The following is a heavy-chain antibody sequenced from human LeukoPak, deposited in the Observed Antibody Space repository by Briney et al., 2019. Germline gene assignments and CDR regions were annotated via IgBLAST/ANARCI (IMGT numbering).Heavy chain of an antibody. D-gene: IGHD6-19*01. J-gene: IGHJ3*02. CDR2: IYTSGST. CDR1: GGSISSYY. Sequence: SGPTLVKPSETLSLTCTVSGGSISSYYWSWIRQPAGKGLEWIGRIYTSGSTNYNPSLKSRVTMSVDTSKNQFSLKLSSVTAADTAVYYCARDCPYSSAWYSPDSVGDDAFDIWGQGTMVTVSS. V-gene: IGHV4-4*07. CDR3: ARDCPYSSAWYSPDSVGDDAFDI.